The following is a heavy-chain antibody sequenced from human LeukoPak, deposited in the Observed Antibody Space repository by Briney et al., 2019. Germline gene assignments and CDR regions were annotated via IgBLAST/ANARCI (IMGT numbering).Heavy chain of an antibody. CDR1: GFTFSNYG. Sequence: GGSLRLSCAASGFTFSNYGMHWVRQAPGKGLEWVAVISYDGSNKYHADSVKDRFTISRDNSKNTPYLQMNSLRAEDTAVYYCAKDRQQDIMTTIGDYWGQGTLVTVSS. V-gene: IGHV3-30*18. J-gene: IGHJ4*02. CDR3: AKDRQQDIMTTIGDY. D-gene: IGHD5-12*01. CDR2: ISYDGSNK.